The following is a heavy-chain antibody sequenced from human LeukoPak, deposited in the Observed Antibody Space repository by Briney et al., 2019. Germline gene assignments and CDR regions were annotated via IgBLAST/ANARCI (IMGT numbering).Heavy chain of an antibody. D-gene: IGHD6-19*01. Sequence: SETLSLTCAVYGGSFSGYYWSWIRQPPGKGLEWIGEINHSGSTNYNPSLKSRVTISVDTSKNQLSLKLSSVTAADTAVYYCARVIPRSSGFDYWGQGTLVTVSS. CDR1: GGSFSGYY. CDR2: INHSGST. J-gene: IGHJ4*02. CDR3: ARVIPRSSGFDY. V-gene: IGHV4-34*01.